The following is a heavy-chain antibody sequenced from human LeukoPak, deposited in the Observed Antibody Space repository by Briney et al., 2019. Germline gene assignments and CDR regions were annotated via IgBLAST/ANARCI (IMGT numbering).Heavy chain of an antibody. CDR3: ATSPKSYYDFWSGRDY. D-gene: IGHD3-3*01. Sequence: PSETLSLTCTVSGGSISSGGYYWSWIRQPPGKGLEWIGYIYHSGSTYYNPSLKSRVTISVDRSKNQFSLKLSSVTAADTAVYYCATSPKSYYDFWSGRDYWGQGTLVTVSS. V-gene: IGHV4-30-2*01. CDR2: IYHSGST. J-gene: IGHJ4*02. CDR1: GGSISSGGYY.